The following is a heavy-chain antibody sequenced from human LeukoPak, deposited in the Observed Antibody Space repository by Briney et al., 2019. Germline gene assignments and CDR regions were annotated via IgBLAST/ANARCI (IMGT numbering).Heavy chain of an antibody. CDR2: ISESGGRT. J-gene: IGHJ4*02. CDR3: ARGRYFDY. V-gene: IGHV3-23*01. CDR1: GFTFSNYA. Sequence: QPGGSLRLSCAASGFTFSNYAMNWVRQAPGRGLEWVSAISESGGRTYYADSVKGRFTISRDNSKNTLYLQMNSLRAEDTAVYYCARGRYFDYWGQGTLVTVSS.